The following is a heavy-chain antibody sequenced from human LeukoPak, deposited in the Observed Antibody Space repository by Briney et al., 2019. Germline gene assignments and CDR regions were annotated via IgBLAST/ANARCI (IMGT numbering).Heavy chain of an antibody. CDR1: GFTFSSYS. J-gene: IGHJ6*03. CDR2: ISSSSSYI. V-gene: IGHV3-21*01. CDR3: ASVLPGYYYYMDV. Sequence: GGSLRLSCAASGFTFSSYSMNWVRQAPGKGLEWVSSISSSSSYIYYADSVKGRFTISRDNAKNSLYLQMNSLRAEDTAVYYCASVLPGYYYYMDVWGKGTTVTVSS.